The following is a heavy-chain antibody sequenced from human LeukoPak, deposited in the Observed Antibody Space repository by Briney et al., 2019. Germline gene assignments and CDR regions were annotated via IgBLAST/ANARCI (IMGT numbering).Heavy chain of an antibody. D-gene: IGHD3-10*01. Sequence: SETLSLTCAIYGGSFSGYYWSWIRQPPGKGLEWIGEINHSGSTNYNPSLKSRVTVSVDTSKNQFSLKLSSVTAADTAMYYCARSEAVRGHVQDYWGQGTLVTVSS. CDR2: INHSGST. CDR1: GGSFSGYY. J-gene: IGHJ4*02. CDR3: ARSEAVRGHVQDY. V-gene: IGHV4-34*01.